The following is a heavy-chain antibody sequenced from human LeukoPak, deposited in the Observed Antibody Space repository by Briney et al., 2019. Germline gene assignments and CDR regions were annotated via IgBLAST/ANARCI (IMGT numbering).Heavy chain of an antibody. CDR2: IYTSGST. V-gene: IGHV4-61*02. Sequence: PSETLSLTCTVSGGSISSGTYYWSWIRQPAGKGLEWIGRIYTSGSTNYNPSLKSRVTISVDTSKNQFSLNLSSVTAADTAVYYCAREVYDIVVVPAAKGYYYYYMDVWGKGTTVTISS. CDR1: GGSISSGTYY. CDR3: AREVYDIVVVPAAKGYYYYYMDV. D-gene: IGHD2-2*01. J-gene: IGHJ6*03.